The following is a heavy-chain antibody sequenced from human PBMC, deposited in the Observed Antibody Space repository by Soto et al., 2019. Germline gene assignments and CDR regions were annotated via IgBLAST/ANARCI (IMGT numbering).Heavy chain of an antibody. CDR2: INAGNGNT. J-gene: IGHJ4*02. V-gene: IGHV1-3*05. CDR3: ARESGWYHPFDY. Sequence: QVQLVQSGAEEKKPGASVKVSCKASGYTFTSYAMHWVRQAPGQRLEWMGWINAGNGNTKYSQKFQGRVTITRDTSATTAYMELSSLRAEDTAVYYCARESGWYHPFDYWGQGTLVTVSS. D-gene: IGHD6-19*01. CDR1: GYTFTSYA.